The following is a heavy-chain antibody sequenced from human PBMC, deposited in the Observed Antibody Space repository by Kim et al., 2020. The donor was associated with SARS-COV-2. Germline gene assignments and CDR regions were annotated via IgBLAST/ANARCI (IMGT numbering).Heavy chain of an antibody. Sequence: GGSLRLSCAASGFTFSSYGMHWVRQAPGKGLEWVAVISYDGSNKYYADSVKGRFTISRDNSKNTLYLQMNSLRAEDTAVYYCAKGERREWLLRLEYLQ. CDR3: AKGERREWLLRLEYLQ. J-gene: IGHJ1*01. V-gene: IGHV3-30*18. CDR1: GFTFSSYG. CDR2: ISYDGSNK. D-gene: IGHD3-3*01.